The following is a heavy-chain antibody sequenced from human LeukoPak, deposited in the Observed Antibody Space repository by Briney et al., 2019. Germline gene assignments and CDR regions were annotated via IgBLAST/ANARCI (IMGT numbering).Heavy chain of an antibody. D-gene: IGHD1-26*01. Sequence: SVKVSCKASGGTFSSYAISWVRQAPGQGLEWMGGIIPIFGTANYAQKFQGRVTITADESTSTAYMELSSLRSEVTAVYYCARDRGGSYHDAFDIWGQGTMVTVSS. CDR3: ARDRGGSYHDAFDI. V-gene: IGHV1-69*13. CDR1: GGTFSSYA. J-gene: IGHJ3*02. CDR2: IIPIFGTA.